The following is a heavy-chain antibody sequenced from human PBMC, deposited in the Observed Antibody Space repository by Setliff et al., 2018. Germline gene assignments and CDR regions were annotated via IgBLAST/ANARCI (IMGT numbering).Heavy chain of an antibody. D-gene: IGHD3-22*01. Sequence: SETLSLTCAVSGASITSGGFYWTWSRQPAGKGLEWIGHISPSGSTTYNPSVKSRVTISLDTSKNHFSLKLDSVTAADTAVYYCARGRYFESSSYYSPFDYWGLGTLVTVSS. CDR1: GASITSGGFY. J-gene: IGHJ4*02. CDR3: ARGRYFESSSYYSPFDY. V-gene: IGHV4-61*09. CDR2: ISPSGST.